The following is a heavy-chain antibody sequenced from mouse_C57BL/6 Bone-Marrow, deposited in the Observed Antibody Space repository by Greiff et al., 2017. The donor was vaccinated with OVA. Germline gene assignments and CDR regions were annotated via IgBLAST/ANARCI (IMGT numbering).Heavy chain of an antibody. D-gene: IGHD2-1*01. V-gene: IGHV5-4*01. Sequence: EVKLVESGGGLVKPGGSLKLSCAASGFTFSSYAMSWVRQTPEKRLEWVATISDGGSYTYYPDNVKGRFTISRDNAKNNLYLQMSHLKSEDTAMYYCARDHNYPFYYAMDYWGQGTSVTVSS. CDR1: GFTFSSYA. CDR2: ISDGGSYT. J-gene: IGHJ4*01. CDR3: ARDHNYPFYYAMDY.